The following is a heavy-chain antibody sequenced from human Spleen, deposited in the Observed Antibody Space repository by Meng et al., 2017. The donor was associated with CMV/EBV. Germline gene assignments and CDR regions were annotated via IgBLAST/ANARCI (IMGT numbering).Heavy chain of an antibody. CDR3: ARQDHPAAIPYNWFDP. D-gene: IGHD2-2*01. J-gene: IGHJ5*02. V-gene: IGHV5-51*01. Sequence: SGYSFTSYWIGWVRQMPGQGLEWMGIIYPGDSDTRYSPSFQGQVTISADKSISTAYLQWSSLKASDTAMYYCARQDHPAAIPYNWFDPWGQGTLVTVSS. CDR2: IYPGDSDT. CDR1: GYSFTSYW.